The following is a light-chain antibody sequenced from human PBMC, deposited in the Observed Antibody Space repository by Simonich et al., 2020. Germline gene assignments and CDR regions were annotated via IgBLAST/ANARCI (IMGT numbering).Light chain of an antibody. CDR1: SCSVSTSYC. CDR3: VLYMGSGIWV. V-gene: IGLV8-61*01. Sequence: QTVVTQEPSFSVSPGGTVTLTFSLPSCSVSTSYCPSWYQQTPGQAQRTLHYSTNTRSSWVPDRFSGSILVNKAALTITGAQADDESDYYCVLYMGSGIWVFGGGTKLTVL. CDR2: STN. J-gene: IGLJ3*02.